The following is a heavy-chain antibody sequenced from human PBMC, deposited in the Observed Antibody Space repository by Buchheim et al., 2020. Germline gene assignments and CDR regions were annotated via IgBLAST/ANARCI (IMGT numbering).Heavy chain of an antibody. J-gene: IGHJ6*02. V-gene: IGHV3-30-3*01. Sequence: QVQLVESGGGVVQPGRSLRLSCAASGFTFSSYAMHWVRQAPGKGLEWVAVISYDGSNKYYADSVKGRFTISRDNSKNTPYLQMNSLRAEDTAVYYCARVCSSTSCYDWGQGTT. CDR3: ARVCSSTSCYD. CDR2: ISYDGSNK. CDR1: GFTFSSYA. D-gene: IGHD2-2*01.